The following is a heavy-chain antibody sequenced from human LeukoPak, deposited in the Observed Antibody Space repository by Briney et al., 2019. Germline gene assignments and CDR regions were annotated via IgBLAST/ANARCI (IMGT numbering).Heavy chain of an antibody. D-gene: IGHD4-17*01. V-gene: IGHV3-23*01. Sequence: SGGSLRLSCAASGFTFSNYAMSWVRQAPGQGLEWVSNISGSGGNTQYADSVKGRFTISRDNSKNTLYMKMNSLRAEDTAIYYCAKYGDYWGDYWGQGTLVTVSS. CDR2: ISGSGGNT. CDR1: GFTFSNYA. J-gene: IGHJ4*02. CDR3: AKYGDYWGDY.